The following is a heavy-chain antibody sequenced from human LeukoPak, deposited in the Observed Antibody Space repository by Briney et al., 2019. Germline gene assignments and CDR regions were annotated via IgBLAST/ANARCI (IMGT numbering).Heavy chain of an antibody. CDR3: ARDYYDSGSYVGY. CDR2: MNPNSGNT. J-gene: IGHJ4*02. Sequence: ASVKVSCKASGYTFTSYDINWVRQATGQGLEWMGWMNPNSGNTGYAQKFQGRVTMTRNTSISTAYMELSSLRSEDTAVYYCARDYYDSGSYVGYWGQGTLVTVSS. V-gene: IGHV1-8*01. D-gene: IGHD3-10*01. CDR1: GYTFTSYD.